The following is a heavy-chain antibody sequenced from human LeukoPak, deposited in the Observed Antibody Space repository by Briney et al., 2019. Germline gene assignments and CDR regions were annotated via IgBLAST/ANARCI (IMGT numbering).Heavy chain of an antibody. Sequence: PSETLSLTCTVSGGSISSGGYYWSWIRQHPGKGLEWIGYIYYSGSTYYNPSLKSRVTISVDTSKNQFSLKLSSVTAADTAVYYCARDSGYYSNFDYWGQGTLVTVSS. CDR1: GGSISSGGYY. CDR2: IYYSGST. CDR3: ARDSGYYSNFDY. D-gene: IGHD3-22*01. V-gene: IGHV4-31*03. J-gene: IGHJ4*02.